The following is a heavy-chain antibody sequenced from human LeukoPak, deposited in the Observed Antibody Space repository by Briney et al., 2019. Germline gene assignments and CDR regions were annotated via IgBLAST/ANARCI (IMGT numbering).Heavy chain of an antibody. J-gene: IGHJ4*02. CDR1: GFTFSGYW. V-gene: IGHV3-74*01. Sequence: GGSLRLSCAASGFTFSGYWMHWVRQAPGKGLGWVSRIKTDGSITGYADSVKGRFTIPRDNAKNTLYLQMSSLRVEDTAVYYCAREGLWVGSDYWGEGTLVTVSS. CDR3: AREGLWVGSDY. CDR2: IKTDGSIT. D-gene: IGHD3-16*01.